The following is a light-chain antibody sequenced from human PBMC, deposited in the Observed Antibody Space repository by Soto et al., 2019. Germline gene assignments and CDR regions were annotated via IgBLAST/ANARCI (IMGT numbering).Light chain of an antibody. CDR2: GAS. CDR1: QSVSTN. CDR3: QQYHNLPWT. V-gene: IGKV3D-15*01. Sequence: EIVVTQSPGTLSVSPGERATLSCRASQSVSTNLAWYQQKPGQAPRLLIFGASNRATGIPARFSGSGSGTEFTLTISSLQSEDFAVYYCQQYHNLPWTFGQGTKVEIK. J-gene: IGKJ1*01.